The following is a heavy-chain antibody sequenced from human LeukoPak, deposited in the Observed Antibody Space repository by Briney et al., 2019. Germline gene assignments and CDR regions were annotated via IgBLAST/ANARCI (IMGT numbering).Heavy chain of an antibody. CDR3: ARSLGYCSSTSCYYYMDV. J-gene: IGHJ6*03. CDR1: GGTFSSYA. CDR2: IIPIFGTA. D-gene: IGHD2-2*01. V-gene: IGHV1-69*13. Sequence: SVKVSCKASGGTFSSYAISWVRQAPGQGLEWMGGIIPIFGTANYAQKFQGRVTITADESTSTAYMELSSLRSEDTAVYYCARSLGYCSSTSCYYYMDVWGKGTTVTVSS.